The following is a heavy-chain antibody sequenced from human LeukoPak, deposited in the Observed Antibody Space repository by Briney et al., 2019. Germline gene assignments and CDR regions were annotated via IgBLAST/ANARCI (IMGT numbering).Heavy chain of an antibody. CDR2: ISGSGDST. CDR1: GFTFSSYA. D-gene: IGHD3-22*01. V-gene: IGHV3-23*01. J-gene: IGHJ4*02. CDR3: AKDQYYDRSGQPLYYFDY. Sequence: GSLRLSCAASGFTFSSYAMSWVRQAPGKGLEWVSAISGSGDSTYYADSVKGRFTISRDNSKNTLYLQMNSLRAEDTAVYYCAKDQYYDRSGQPLYYFDYWGQGTLVTVSS.